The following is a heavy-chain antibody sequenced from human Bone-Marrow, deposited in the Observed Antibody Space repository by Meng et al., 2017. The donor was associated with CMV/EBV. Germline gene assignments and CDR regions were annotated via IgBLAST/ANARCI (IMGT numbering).Heavy chain of an antibody. J-gene: IGHJ6*02. Sequence: GGSLRLSCAASGFTFSSYAIHWVRQVPGKGLEWVSVINWNSATIRYADSVKGRFTISRDNAKNSVYLQMNSLRAEDMALYYCAKDRVVYDFSYGMDVWGQGTTVTVSS. CDR1: GFTFSSYA. V-gene: IGHV3-9*03. CDR2: INWNSATI. D-gene: IGHD3-3*01. CDR3: AKDRVVYDFSYGMDV.